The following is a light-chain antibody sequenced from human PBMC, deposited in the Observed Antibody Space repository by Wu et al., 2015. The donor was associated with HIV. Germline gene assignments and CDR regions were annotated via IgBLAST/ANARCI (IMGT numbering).Light chain of an antibody. Sequence: DIQMTQSPSTLSASVGDRVNITCRAGQSVGSWLAWYQQTPGKAPKHLIYKSSSLESGVPSRFSGSGSGTEFTLTVSSLQPDDSGTYYCQQYYTYPYTFGQGTKLEIK. CDR2: KSS. J-gene: IGKJ2*01. CDR1: QSVGSW. V-gene: IGKV1-5*03. CDR3: QQYYTYPYT.